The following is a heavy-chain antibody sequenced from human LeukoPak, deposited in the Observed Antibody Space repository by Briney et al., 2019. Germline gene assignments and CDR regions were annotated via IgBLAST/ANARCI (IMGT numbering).Heavy chain of an antibody. J-gene: IGHJ6*03. CDR1: GYTFTSYD. D-gene: IGHD4-17*01. CDR3: ARGGNYGDAGAYYYYYYMDV. Sequence: ASVKVSCKASGYTFTSYDINWVRQATGQGLEWMGWMNPNSGNTGYAQKFQGRVTMTRNTSISTAYMELSSLRSDDTAVYYCARGGNYGDAGAYYYYYYMDVWGKGTTVTVSS. V-gene: IGHV1-8*01. CDR2: MNPNSGNT.